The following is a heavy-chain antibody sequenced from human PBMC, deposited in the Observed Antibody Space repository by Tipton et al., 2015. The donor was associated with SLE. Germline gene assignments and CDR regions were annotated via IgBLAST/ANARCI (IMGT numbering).Heavy chain of an antibody. CDR3: ARDFWSGNSHFFDL. V-gene: IGHV4-4*07. Sequence: LRLSCAVSGGSVSRDYWSWIRHPAGKGLEWIGRIYTSGATDHNPSLRSRVTVSRDTSKNQLSLKMTSVTAADTAVYYCARDFWSGNSHFFDLWGQGTLVTVSS. J-gene: IGHJ5*02. CDR1: GGSVSRDY. CDR2: IYTSGAT. D-gene: IGHD3-3*01.